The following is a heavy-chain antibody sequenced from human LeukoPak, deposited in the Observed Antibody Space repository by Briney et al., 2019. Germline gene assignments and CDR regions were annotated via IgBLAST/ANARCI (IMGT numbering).Heavy chain of an antibody. Sequence: SETLSLTCTVSGGSISSHYWSWFRQTPGERPEWIAFIYYSGITNYNPSLKGRVTISIDSSKNQFSLKLSSVTASDMAIYYCARGTGFYDSSGHYYWGYFDSWGQGTLVTVSS. CDR3: ARGTGFYDSSGHYYWGYFDS. CDR1: GGSISSHY. J-gene: IGHJ4*02. V-gene: IGHV4-59*11. CDR2: IYYSGIT. D-gene: IGHD3-22*01.